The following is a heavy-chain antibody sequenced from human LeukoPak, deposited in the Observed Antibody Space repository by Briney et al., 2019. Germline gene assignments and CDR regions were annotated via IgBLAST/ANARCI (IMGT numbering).Heavy chain of an antibody. J-gene: IGHJ3*02. D-gene: IGHD1-26*01. V-gene: IGHV3-11*01. CDR3: ATTATVAGLVGALPDAFDI. Sequence: PGGSLRLSCAASGFTFSDYYMSWIRQAPGKGLEWVSYISSSGSTIYYADSVKGRFTISRDNAKNSLYLQMNSLRAEDTAVYYCATTATVAGLVGALPDAFDIWGQGTMVTVSS. CDR2: ISSSGSTI. CDR1: GFTFSDYY.